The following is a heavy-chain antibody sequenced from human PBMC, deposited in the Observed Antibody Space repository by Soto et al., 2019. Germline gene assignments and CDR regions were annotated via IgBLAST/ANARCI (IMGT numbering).Heavy chain of an antibody. Sequence: SETLSLTCSLSGCSISSFYWSWIRQPPGKGLEWIGYMYYSGNTNYNSSLKSRVTISADTSKNQFSLKLRSVTAADTAVYYCARILAAPPHYFYHYMDAWGTGITVTVSS. V-gene: IGHV4-59*08. CDR2: MYYSGNT. J-gene: IGHJ6*03. CDR1: GCSISSFY. CDR3: ARILAAPPHYFYHYMDA. D-gene: IGHD6-6*01.